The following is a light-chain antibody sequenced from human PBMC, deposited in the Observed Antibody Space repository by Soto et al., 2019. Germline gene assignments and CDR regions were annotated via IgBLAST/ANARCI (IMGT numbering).Light chain of an antibody. CDR3: QAYDRSLGGFVV. CDR1: SSNIGAGYD. CDR2: GSN. V-gene: IGLV1-40*01. J-gene: IGLJ2*01. Sequence: QSVLTQPPSVSGAPGQRVTISCTGSSSNIGAGYDVHWYHQLPGTAPKLLISGSNNRPSGVPDRFSGSTSGTSASLVITGLQAEDEGDYYCQAYDRSLGGFVVFGGGTKLTVL.